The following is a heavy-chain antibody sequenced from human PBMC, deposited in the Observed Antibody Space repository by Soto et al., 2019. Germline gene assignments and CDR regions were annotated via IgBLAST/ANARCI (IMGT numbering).Heavy chain of an antibody. D-gene: IGHD2-2*01. Sequence: ASVKVSCKASGYTFTSYYMHWVRQAPGQGLEWMGWINPNSGGTNYAQKFQGWVTMTRDTSISTAYMELSRLRSDDTAVYYCARGPDIVLVPAAMLYYYGMDVWGQGTTVTVSS. J-gene: IGHJ6*02. CDR3: ARGPDIVLVPAAMLYYYGMDV. CDR1: GYTFTSYY. V-gene: IGHV1-2*04. CDR2: INPNSGGT.